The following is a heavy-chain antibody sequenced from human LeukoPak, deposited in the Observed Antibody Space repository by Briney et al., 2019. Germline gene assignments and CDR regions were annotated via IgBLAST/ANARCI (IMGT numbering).Heavy chain of an antibody. V-gene: IGHV1-18*01. CDR3: ARELGSSSWYDYYGMDV. D-gene: IGHD6-13*01. Sequence: ASVKVSCKASGYTFTSYGISWVRQAPGQGLEWMGWISAYNGNTNYAQKLQGRVTMTTDTSTSTAYMELRSLRSDDTAVYYCARELGSSSWYDYYGMDVWGQGTTVTVSS. J-gene: IGHJ6*02. CDR1: GYTFTSYG. CDR2: ISAYNGNT.